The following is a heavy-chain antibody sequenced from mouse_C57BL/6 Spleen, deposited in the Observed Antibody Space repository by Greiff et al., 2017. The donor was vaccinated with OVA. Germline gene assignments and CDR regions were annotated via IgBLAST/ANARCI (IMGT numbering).Heavy chain of an antibody. J-gene: IGHJ3*01. D-gene: IGHD2-5*01. CDR3: ARRDYSNWFAY. Sequence: QVQLQQPGAELVKPGASVKLSCKASGYTFTSYWMQWVKQRPGQGLEWIGEIDPSDSYTNYNQKFKGKATLTVDTSSSTAYMQLSSLTSEDYAVYYCARRDYSNWFAYWGQGTLVTVSA. CDR1: GYTFTSYW. CDR2: IDPSDSYT. V-gene: IGHV1-50*01.